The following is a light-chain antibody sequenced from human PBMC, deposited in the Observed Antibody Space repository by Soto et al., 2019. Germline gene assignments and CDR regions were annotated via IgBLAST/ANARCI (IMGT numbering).Light chain of an antibody. J-gene: IGKJ1*01. V-gene: IGKV3-15*01. CDR1: QSVSSN. CDR3: QQYNNWRS. CDR2: AAS. Sequence: VVLTQSPATLSVSPGERATLSCRASQSVSSNLAWYQQTPGQAPRLLIYAASTRATGIPARFSGSGSGTEFTLTISSLQSEDFAVYYCQQYNNWRSFGQGTKVEIK.